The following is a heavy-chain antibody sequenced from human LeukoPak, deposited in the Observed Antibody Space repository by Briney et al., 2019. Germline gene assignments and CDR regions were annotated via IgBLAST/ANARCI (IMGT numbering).Heavy chain of an antibody. V-gene: IGHV3-30*02. CDR1: GFTFSSYG. J-gene: IGHJ6*02. CDR3: AKDSSSWSTTMDV. Sequence: GGSLRLSCAASGFTFSSYGMHWVRQAPGKGLEWVAVIWYDGSNKYYADSVKGRFTISRDNSKNTLYLQMNRVRDEDTAVYYCAKDSSSWSTTMDVWGQGTTVTVSS. CDR2: IWYDGSNK. D-gene: IGHD6-13*01.